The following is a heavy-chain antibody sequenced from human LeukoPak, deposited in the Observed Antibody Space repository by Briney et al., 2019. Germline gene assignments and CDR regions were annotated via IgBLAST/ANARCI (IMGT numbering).Heavy chain of an antibody. CDR2: IYTSGST. D-gene: IGHD4-17*01. CDR1: GGSISSYY. Sequence: SETLSLTCTVSGGSISSYYWSWIRQPAGKGLEWIGRIYTSGSTNYDPSLKSRVTMSVDTSKNQFSLKLSSVTAADTAVYYCARDRSTRYGAWIDYWGQGTLVTVSS. CDR3: ARDRSTRYGAWIDY. V-gene: IGHV4-4*07. J-gene: IGHJ4*02.